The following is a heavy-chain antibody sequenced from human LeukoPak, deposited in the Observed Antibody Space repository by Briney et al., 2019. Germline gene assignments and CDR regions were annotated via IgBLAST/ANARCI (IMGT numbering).Heavy chain of an antibody. Sequence: SETLSLTCTVSGGSISSYYWSWIRQPPGKGVEWIGYIYYSGSTNYNPSLKSRVTISVDTSKNQFSLKLSSVTAADTAVYYCARGAAARLWWFDPWGQGTLVTVS. D-gene: IGHD6-6*01. V-gene: IGHV4-59*01. CDR1: GGSISSYY. J-gene: IGHJ5*02. CDR2: IYYSGST. CDR3: ARGAAARLWWFDP.